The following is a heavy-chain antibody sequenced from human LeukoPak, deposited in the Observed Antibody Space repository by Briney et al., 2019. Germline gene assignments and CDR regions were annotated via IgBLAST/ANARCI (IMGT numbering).Heavy chain of an antibody. CDR1: GHTFTNYW. J-gene: IGHJ4*02. CDR3: ASRDSNSINY. CDR2: IYPGDSDT. V-gene: IGHV5-51*01. D-gene: IGHD6-6*01. Sequence: PGESLKISCKDSGHTFTNYWIAWVRQMPGRGLEWMGIIYPGDSDTRYSPSFQGQVTISADKSISTAYLHWSSLKASDTAMYYCASRDSNSINYWGQGTLVTASS.